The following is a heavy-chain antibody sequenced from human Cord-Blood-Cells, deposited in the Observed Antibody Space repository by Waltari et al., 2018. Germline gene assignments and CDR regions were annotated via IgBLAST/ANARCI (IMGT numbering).Heavy chain of an antibody. Sequence: QVQLVQSGAEVKKPGSSVKVSCKASGGTFSSYAIRWVRQAPGQGLEWMGGIIPICGTENYAQKVQGRVTSTADKSTSTAYMELSSLRSEDTAVYYCARGGTNSSSWYNWFDPWGQGTLVTVSS. D-gene: IGHD6-13*01. CDR3: ARGGTNSSSWYNWFDP. CDR1: GGTFSSYA. V-gene: IGHV1-69*06. J-gene: IGHJ5*02. CDR2: IIPICGTE.